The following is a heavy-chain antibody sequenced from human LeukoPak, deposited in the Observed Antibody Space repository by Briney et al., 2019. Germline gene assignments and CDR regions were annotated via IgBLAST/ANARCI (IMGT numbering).Heavy chain of an antibody. V-gene: IGHV3-21*01. CDR2: ISSSSSYI. J-gene: IGHJ6*02. CDR3: ARDRRYCGMDV. Sequence: GGSLRLSCAASGFTFSSYSMNWVRQAPGKGLEWVSSISSSSSYIYYADSVKGRFTISRDNSKNTLYLQMNSLRAEDTAVYYCARDRRYCGMDVWGQGTTVTVSS. CDR1: GFTFSSYS.